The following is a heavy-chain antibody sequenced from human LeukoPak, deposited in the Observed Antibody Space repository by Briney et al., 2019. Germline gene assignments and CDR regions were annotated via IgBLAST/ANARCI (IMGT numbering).Heavy chain of an antibody. D-gene: IGHD1-7*01. CDR3: TTGAVVILELPKDY. CDR2: IKSKTDGGTT. V-gene: IGHV3-15*01. CDR1: GFTFSNAW. Sequence: PGGSLRLSCAASGFTFSNAWMSWVRQAPGKGLEWVGRIKSKTDGGTTDYAAPVKGRFTISRDDSKNTLYLQMNSLKTEDTAVYYCTTGAVVILELPKDYWGQGTLVTVSS. J-gene: IGHJ4*02.